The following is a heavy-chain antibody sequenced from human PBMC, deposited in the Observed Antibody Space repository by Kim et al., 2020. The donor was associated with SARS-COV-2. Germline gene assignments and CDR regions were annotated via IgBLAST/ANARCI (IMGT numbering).Heavy chain of an antibody. V-gene: IGHV3-23*01. J-gene: IGHJ6*02. Sequence: YSADSVTGRFTISGDNSKNTLYLQMNSLRAEGTAVYYCANVVVVAASLDVWGQGTTVTVSS. CDR3: ANVVVVAASLDV. D-gene: IGHD2-15*01.